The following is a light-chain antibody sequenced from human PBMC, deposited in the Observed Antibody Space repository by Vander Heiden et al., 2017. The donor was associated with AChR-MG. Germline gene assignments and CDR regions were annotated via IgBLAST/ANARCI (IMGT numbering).Light chain of an antibody. Sequence: EIVLTQSSATLSLSPGARATLSCRASQSVSSYLVWYQQKPAQAPRLLIYDASNRATGIPARFSGSGSGTAFTLTISSLEPEDFAVYYCQQRSNWPPWTFGQGTKVEIK. CDR1: QSVSSY. V-gene: IGKV3-11*01. J-gene: IGKJ1*01. CDR3: QQRSNWPPWT. CDR2: DAS.